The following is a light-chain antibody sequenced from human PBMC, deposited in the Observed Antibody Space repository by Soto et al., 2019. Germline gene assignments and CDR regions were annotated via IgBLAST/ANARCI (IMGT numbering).Light chain of an antibody. CDR2: DAS. Sequence: STITASVGDRVTITCRASQSISSWLAWYQQKPGKAPKLLIYDASSLESGVPSRFSGSGSGTEFTLTISSLQPDDFATYYCQQYTSYRTFGQGTKVDIK. CDR1: QSISSW. V-gene: IGKV1-5*01. J-gene: IGKJ1*01. CDR3: QQYTSYRT.